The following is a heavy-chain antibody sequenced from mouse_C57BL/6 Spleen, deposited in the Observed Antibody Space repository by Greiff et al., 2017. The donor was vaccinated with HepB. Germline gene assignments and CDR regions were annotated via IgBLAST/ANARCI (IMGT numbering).Heavy chain of an antibody. CDR3: ARGNYYGSSWGYFDY. Sequence: EVKLMESEGGLVQPGSSMKLSCTASGFTFSDYYMAWVRQVPEKGLEWVANINYDGSSTYYLDSLKSRFLISRDNAKNILYLQMSSLKSEDTATYYCARGNYYGSSWGYFDYWGQGTTLTVSS. V-gene: IGHV5-16*01. CDR2: INYDGSST. CDR1: GFTFSDYY. D-gene: IGHD1-1*01. J-gene: IGHJ2*01.